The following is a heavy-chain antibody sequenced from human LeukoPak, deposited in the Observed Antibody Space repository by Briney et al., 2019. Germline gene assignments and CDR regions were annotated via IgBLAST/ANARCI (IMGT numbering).Heavy chain of an antibody. CDR2: INHSGST. CDR1: GGSFSGYY. CDR3: ASGGIRYFDHWSPPRAFDI. J-gene: IGHJ3*02. Sequence: SETLSLTCAVYGGSFSGYYWSWIRQPPGKGLEWIGEINHSGSTNYNPSLKSRVTISVDTSKNQFSLKLSSVTAADTAVYYCASGGIRYFDHWSPPRAFDIWGQGTMVTVSS. D-gene: IGHD3-9*01. V-gene: IGHV4-34*01.